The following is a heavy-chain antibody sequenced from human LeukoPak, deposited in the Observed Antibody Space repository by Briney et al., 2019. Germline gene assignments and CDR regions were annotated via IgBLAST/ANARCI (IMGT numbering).Heavy chain of an antibody. CDR1: GFTFDDYA. J-gene: IGHJ4*02. D-gene: IGHD3-22*01. Sequence: PGGSLRLSCAASGFTFDDYAMHWVRQAPGKGLEWVSLISGDGGSTYYADSVKGRFTISRDNAKNSLYLQMNSLRAEDTAVYYCARDYYYDSSGYYHGIFDYWGQGTLVTVSS. CDR2: ISGDGGST. CDR3: ARDYYYDSSGYYHGIFDY. V-gene: IGHV3-43*02.